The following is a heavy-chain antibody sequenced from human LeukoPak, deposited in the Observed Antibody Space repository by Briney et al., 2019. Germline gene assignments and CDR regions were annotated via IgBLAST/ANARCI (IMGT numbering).Heavy chain of an antibody. D-gene: IGHD1-1*01. CDR1: GGSFSAYY. J-gene: IGHJ4*03. CDR2: VNHRGDT. CDR3: ARGPTISETGYFDY. V-gene: IGHV4-34*01. Sequence: KPSETLSLTCAVYGGSFSAYYWSWIRQSPGKGLQWIAEVNHRGDTNYNPSVKGRVTISVDTSKNQFSLKVTSLTAADTAVYYCARGPTISETGYFDYWGQGTLVTASS.